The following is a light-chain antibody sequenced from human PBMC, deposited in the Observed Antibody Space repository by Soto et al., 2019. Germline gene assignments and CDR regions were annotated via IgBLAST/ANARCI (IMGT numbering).Light chain of an antibody. CDR2: GAS. CDR1: QSVSSN. J-gene: IGKJ2*01. CDR3: QQYNKWHPYT. Sequence: EIVMTQSPANLSVSPGERATLSCRASQSVSSNLAWYQQKPGQGPRLLIYGASTRATGIPARFIGSGSGTEFTLTISSLQSEDFAVYYCQQYNKWHPYTFGQGTKVEIK. V-gene: IGKV3-15*01.